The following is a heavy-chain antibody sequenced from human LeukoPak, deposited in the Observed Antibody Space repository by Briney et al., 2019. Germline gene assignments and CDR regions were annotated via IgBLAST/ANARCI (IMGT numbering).Heavy chain of an antibody. CDR3: ARGGSWSY. CDR2: IRSSGSTI. CDR1: GFTFSSYE. V-gene: IGHV3-48*03. D-gene: IGHD6-13*01. Sequence: GGSLRLSCAASGFTFSSYEMNWVCQAPGKGLEWVSYIRSSGSTIYYADSVKGRFTISRDNAKNSLYLQMNSLRAEDTAVYYCARGGSWSYWGQGTLVTVSS. J-gene: IGHJ4*02.